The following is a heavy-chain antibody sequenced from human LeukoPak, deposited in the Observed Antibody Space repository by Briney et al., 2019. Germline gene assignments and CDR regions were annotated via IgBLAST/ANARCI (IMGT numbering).Heavy chain of an antibody. CDR3: ARSRWMDYDSSGYYFDY. Sequence: GGSLRLSCAASGFTFSSYAMHWVRQAPGKGLEWVAVISYDGSNKYYADSVRGRFTISRDNSKNTLYLQMNSLRAEDTAVYYCARSRWMDYDSSGYYFDYRGQGTLVTVSS. CDR1: GFTFSSYA. D-gene: IGHD3-22*01. J-gene: IGHJ4*02. CDR2: ISYDGSNK. V-gene: IGHV3-30-3*01.